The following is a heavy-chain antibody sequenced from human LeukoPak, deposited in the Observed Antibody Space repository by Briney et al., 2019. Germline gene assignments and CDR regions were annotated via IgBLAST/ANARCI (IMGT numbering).Heavy chain of an antibody. V-gene: IGHV3-30*18. CDR3: AKGVDYGDYYNRFDP. CDR1: GFTFSGYG. D-gene: IGHD4-17*01. J-gene: IGHJ5*02. Sequence: GSLRLSCAASGFTFSGYGMHWVRQAPGKGLEWVAVIASAGNNIYYADSVKGRFTISRDNSKDTLYLQMNSLRAEDTAVYYCAKGVDYGDYYNRFDPWGQGTLVTVSS. CDR2: IASAGNNI.